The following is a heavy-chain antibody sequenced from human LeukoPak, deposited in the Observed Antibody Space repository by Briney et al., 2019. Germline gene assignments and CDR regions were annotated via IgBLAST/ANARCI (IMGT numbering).Heavy chain of an antibody. Sequence: ASVKVSCKASGYTFTGYYMHWVRQAPGQGPEWMGGIIPIFGTANYAQKFQGRVTITADESTSTAYMELSSLGSEDTAVYYCARVTPLSWYGYNWFDPWGQGTLVTVSS. D-gene: IGHD6-13*01. CDR1: GYTFTGYY. J-gene: IGHJ5*02. V-gene: IGHV1-69*13. CDR3: ARVTPLSWYGYNWFDP. CDR2: IIPIFGTA.